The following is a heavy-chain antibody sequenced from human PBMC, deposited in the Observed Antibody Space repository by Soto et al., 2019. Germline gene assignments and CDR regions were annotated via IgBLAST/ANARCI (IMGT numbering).Heavy chain of an antibody. V-gene: IGHV4-31*03. J-gene: IGHJ4*02. Sequence: QVQLQESGPGLVKPSQTLSLTCTVSGGSISSGGYYWSWIRQHPGKGLEWIGYIYYSGSTYYNPPRKSRFTISEDTSKNQSSLKLSSVTAADTAVYYCARVNSARPLSALVAFDYWGQGTLVTVSS. CDR1: GGSISSGGYY. D-gene: IGHD5-12*01. CDR2: IYYSGST. CDR3: ARVNSARPLSALVAFDY.